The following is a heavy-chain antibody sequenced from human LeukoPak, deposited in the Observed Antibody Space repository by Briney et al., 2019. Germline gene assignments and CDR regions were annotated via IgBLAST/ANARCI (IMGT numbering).Heavy chain of an antibody. Sequence: GGSLRLSCAASGFTFNTYSMNWVRQAPGKGLEWVSCISSTSSYIYYADSVKGRFTISRDNAKNSLYLQMNSLRDEDTAVYYCARVIRRFGEFSSDYWGQGTLVTVSS. V-gene: IGHV3-21*01. CDR3: ARVIRRFGEFSSDY. J-gene: IGHJ4*02. CDR1: GFTFNTYS. CDR2: ISSTSSYI. D-gene: IGHD3-10*01.